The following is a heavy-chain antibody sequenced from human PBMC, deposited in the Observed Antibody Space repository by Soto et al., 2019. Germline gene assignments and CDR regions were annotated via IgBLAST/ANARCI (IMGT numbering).Heavy chain of an antibody. J-gene: IGHJ3*01. CDR3: DRKLGHGVYIPFDP. D-gene: IGHD7-27*01. CDR1: GYALTRDR. CDR2: ISAYNGNT. V-gene: IGHV1-18*04. Sequence: ASLNVYCKAAGYALTRDRSSWGRKKKGQGLEWMGWISAYNGNTNYAQKLQGRVTMTTDTSTSTAYMELRSLRSDDTAVYYWDRKLGHGVYIPFDPWVQ.